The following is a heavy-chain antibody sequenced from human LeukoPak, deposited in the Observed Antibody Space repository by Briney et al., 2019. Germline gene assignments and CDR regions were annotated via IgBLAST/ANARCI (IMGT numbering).Heavy chain of an antibody. CDR3: ARGSLYYDFWSGYYNGHNWFDP. CDR2: MNPNSGNT. Sequence: ASVKVSCKASGYTFTSYDINWVRQATGQGLEWMGWMNPNSGNTGYAQKFQGRVTMTRNTSISTACMELSSLRSEDTAVYYCARGSLYYDFWSGYYNGHNWFDPWGQGTLVTVSS. J-gene: IGHJ5*02. V-gene: IGHV1-8*01. CDR1: GYTFTSYD. D-gene: IGHD3-3*01.